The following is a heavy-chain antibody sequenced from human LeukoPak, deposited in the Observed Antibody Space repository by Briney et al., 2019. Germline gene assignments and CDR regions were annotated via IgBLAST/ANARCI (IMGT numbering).Heavy chain of an antibody. Sequence: GGSLRLSCAASGFTFSSYAMSWVRQAPGKGLEWVSAISGSGGSTYYADSVKGRFTISRDNSKNTLYLQMNSLRAEDTAVYYCARDTTDYDFWSGPFDYWGQGTLVTVSS. CDR1: GFTFSSYA. CDR3: ARDTTDYDFWSGPFDY. V-gene: IGHV3-23*01. D-gene: IGHD3-3*01. J-gene: IGHJ4*02. CDR2: ISGSGGST.